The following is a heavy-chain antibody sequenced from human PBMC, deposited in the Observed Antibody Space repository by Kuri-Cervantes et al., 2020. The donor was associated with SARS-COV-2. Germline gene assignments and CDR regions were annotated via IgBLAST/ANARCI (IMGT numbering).Heavy chain of an antibody. D-gene: IGHD6-6*01. CDR1: GFTFSSYS. V-gene: IGHV3-21*01. CDR2: ISSSSSYI. CDR3: ARDGAARRLYMDV. Sequence: LSLTCAASGFTFSSYSMNWVRQAPGKGLEWVSSISSSSSYIYYADSVKGRFTISRDNAKNSLYLQMNSLRAEDTAVYYCARDGAARRLYMDVWGKGTTVTVSS. J-gene: IGHJ6*03.